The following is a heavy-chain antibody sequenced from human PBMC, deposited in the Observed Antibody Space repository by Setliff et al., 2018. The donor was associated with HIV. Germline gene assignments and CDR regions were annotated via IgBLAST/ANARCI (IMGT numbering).Heavy chain of an antibody. CDR1: GFTFSSYS. J-gene: IGHJ4*02. Sequence: AGGSLRLSCAASGFTFSSYSMNWVRQAPGKGLEWVSYISSSSSTIYYADSVKGRFTISRDNAKNSLYLQMNSLRAEDTAVYYCARGPRPKFWSGNSPFDYWGQGTLVTVSS. CDR2: ISSSSSTI. V-gene: IGHV3-48*01. D-gene: IGHD3-3*01. CDR3: ARGPRPKFWSGNSPFDY.